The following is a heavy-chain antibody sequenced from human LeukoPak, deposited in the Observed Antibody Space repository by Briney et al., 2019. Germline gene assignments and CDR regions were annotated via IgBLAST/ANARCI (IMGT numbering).Heavy chain of an antibody. CDR3: ARDRMGGWEYFQH. V-gene: IGHV3-69-1*01. CDR1: GFTVSSNY. CDR2: ISSSSTI. D-gene: IGHD6-19*01. J-gene: IGHJ1*01. Sequence: GGSLRLSCAASGFTVSSNYMSWVRQAPGKGLEWVSYISSSSTIYYADSVKGRFTISRDNAKNSLYLQMNSLRAEDTAVYYCARDRMGGWEYFQHWGQGTLVTVSS.